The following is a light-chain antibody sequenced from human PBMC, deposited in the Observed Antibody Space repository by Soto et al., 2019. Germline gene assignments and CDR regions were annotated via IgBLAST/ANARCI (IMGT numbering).Light chain of an antibody. CDR3: QQYGTSEII. J-gene: IGKJ5*01. Sequence: EFVWTQSAGTLSFSPGDRSDMSCRASQSLANSFIAWYQQKPGQAPRLLIYDTSSRASGIPDRFSGSGSGTDFTLTISRLETEDFAVFYCQQYGTSEIIFGQGTRLEI. CDR1: QSLANSF. V-gene: IGKV3-20*01. CDR2: DTS.